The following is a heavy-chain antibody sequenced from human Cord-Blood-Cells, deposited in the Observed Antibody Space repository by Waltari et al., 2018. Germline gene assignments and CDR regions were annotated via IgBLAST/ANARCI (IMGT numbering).Heavy chain of an antibody. Sequence: QVQLQQWGAGLLKPSEPLFPTCAVYGGSFSGSYWSLISQPPGQGLEWAGEINHSGSTNYNPSLKSRVTRSVDTSKNQFSLKLSSVTAADTAVYYCARGGGSYYNWFDPWGQGTLVTVSS. V-gene: IGHV4-34*01. CDR1: GGSFSGSY. CDR3: ARGGGSYYNWFDP. CDR2: INHSGST. D-gene: IGHD1-26*01. J-gene: IGHJ5*02.